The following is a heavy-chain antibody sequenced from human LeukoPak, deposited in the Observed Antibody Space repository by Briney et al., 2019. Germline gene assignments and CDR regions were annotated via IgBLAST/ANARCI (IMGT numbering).Heavy chain of an antibody. D-gene: IGHD6-19*01. CDR1: GYTFTSYD. CDR2: MNPNSGNT. CDR3: ARGRAVAGIWRSGNPDY. V-gene: IGHV1-8*01. Sequence: ASVKVSCKASGYTFTSYDINWVRQAPGQGLEWMGWMNPNSGNTGYAQKFQGRVTMTRSTSISTAYMELSSLTSEDTAVYYCARGRAVAGIWRSGNPDYWGQGTLVTVSS. J-gene: IGHJ4*02.